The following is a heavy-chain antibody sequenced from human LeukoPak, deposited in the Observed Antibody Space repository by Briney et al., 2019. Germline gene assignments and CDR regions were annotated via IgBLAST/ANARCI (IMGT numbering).Heavy chain of an antibody. CDR2: IRSSRRTI. D-gene: IGHD5-18*01. J-gene: IGHJ4*02. CDR1: GFTFSSYI. CDR3: AREPDSYGRVY. V-gene: IGHV3-48*01. Sequence: ARGSLRLSCAASGFTFSSYIMNWVRQAPGKGLGWVSYIRSSRRTIYYAPSGKRRFSIPRDNPKHSLYLQMNSLRAEHTAVYYCAREPDSYGRVYRGQGTLVTVSS.